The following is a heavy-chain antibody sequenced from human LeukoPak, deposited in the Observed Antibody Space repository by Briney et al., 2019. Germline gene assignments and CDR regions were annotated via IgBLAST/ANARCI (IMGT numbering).Heavy chain of an antibody. CDR2: ISGSGGST. D-gene: IGHD5-12*01. J-gene: IGHJ4*02. Sequence: GGFLRLSCAASGFTFSSYAMNWVRQAPGKGLEWVSGISGSGGSTYYADSVKGRFTISRDNSKNTLYLQMNSLRAEDTAVYYCAKDGYSGYAGPYYFDYWGQGTLVTVSS. CDR1: GFTFSSYA. V-gene: IGHV3-23*01. CDR3: AKDGYSGYAGPYYFDY.